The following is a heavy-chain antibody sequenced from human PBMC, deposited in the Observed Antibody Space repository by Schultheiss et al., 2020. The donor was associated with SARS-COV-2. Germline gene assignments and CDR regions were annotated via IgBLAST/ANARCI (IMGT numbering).Heavy chain of an antibody. D-gene: IGHD4-17*01. V-gene: IGHV3-48*04. Sequence: GGSLRLSCAASGFTFSSYAMHWVRQAPGKGLEWVSGISWNSGSIGYADSVKGRFTISRDNAKNTLYLQMNSLRAEDTAVYYCARQTVTFDYWGQGTMVTVSS. CDR3: ARQTVTFDY. CDR1: GFTFSSYA. J-gene: IGHJ4*03. CDR2: ISWNSGSI.